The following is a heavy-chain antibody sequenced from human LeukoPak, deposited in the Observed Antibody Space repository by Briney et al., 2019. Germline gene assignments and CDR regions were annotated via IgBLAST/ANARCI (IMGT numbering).Heavy chain of an antibody. CDR2: TRNKANSYTT. CDR1: AFTSSVLY. V-gene: IGHV3-72*01. J-gene: IGHJ4*02. Sequence: GGSMSLSCAAYAFTSSVLYADCDRQPAKRGRGWVGCTRNKANSYTTEYAASVKGRFTISRDDSRNSLYLQMISLKTEDTAVYYCATSWRSTAFDYWGQGTLVTVSS. CDR3: ATSWRSTAFDY. D-gene: IGHD6-25*01.